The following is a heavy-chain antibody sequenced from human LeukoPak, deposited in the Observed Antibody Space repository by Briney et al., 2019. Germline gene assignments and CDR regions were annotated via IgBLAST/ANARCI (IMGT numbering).Heavy chain of an antibody. CDR1: GFNFNMFA. D-gene: IGHD2-8*01. CDR3: AKEQRIRHCSEGVCTEGYYFDY. J-gene: IGHJ4*02. V-gene: IGHV3-23*01. CDR2: LTRGGSTT. Sequence: GGSLRLSCTGTGFNFNMFAIHWVRQAPGQGLEWVSGLTRGGSTTNYADSLKGRFTVSRDRSTNTVFLQMNSLRPEDTALYYCAKEQRIRHCSEGVCTEGYYFDYWGQGTLFTVSS.